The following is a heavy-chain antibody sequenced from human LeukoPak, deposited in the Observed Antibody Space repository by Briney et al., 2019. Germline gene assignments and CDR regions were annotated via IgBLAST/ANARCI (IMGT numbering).Heavy chain of an antibody. CDR2: ISSSGSTI. J-gene: IGHJ5*02. CDR1: GFTFSSYE. Sequence: GGSLRLSCAASGFTFSSYEMNWVRQAPGKGLEGVSYISSSGSTIYYADSVKGRFTISRDNAKNSLYLQMNSLRAEDTAVYYCARAGRRFGELKLKRWFDPWGQGTLVTVSS. D-gene: IGHD3-10*01. V-gene: IGHV3-48*03. CDR3: ARAGRRFGELKLKRWFDP.